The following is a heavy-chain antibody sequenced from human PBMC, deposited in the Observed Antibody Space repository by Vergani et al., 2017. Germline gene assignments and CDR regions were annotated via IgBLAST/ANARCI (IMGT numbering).Heavy chain of an antibody. CDR1: GGSFSGYY. CDR2: INHSGST. V-gene: IGHV4-34*01. CDR3: ARGRVAAAAQPYDY. D-gene: IGHD6-13*01. Sequence: QVQLQQWGAGLLKLSETLSLTCAVYGGSFSGYYWSWICQPPGKGLGWIGEINHSGSTNYNPSLKSRVTISVDTSKNQFSLKLSSVTAADTAVYYCARGRVAAAAQPYDYWGQGTLVTVSS. J-gene: IGHJ4*02.